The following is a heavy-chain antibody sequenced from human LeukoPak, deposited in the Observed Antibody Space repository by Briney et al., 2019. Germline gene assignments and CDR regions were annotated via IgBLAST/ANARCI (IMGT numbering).Heavy chain of an antibody. CDR2: INHSGGT. V-gene: IGHV4-34*01. CDR1: GGSFSGYY. CDR3: AGPSANSSWDSDFDY. J-gene: IGHJ4*02. D-gene: IGHD6-13*01. Sequence: KASETLSHTCAVYGGSFSGYYWSWIRQPPGKGLEWIGEINHSGGTNYNPSLKSRVTISVDTSKNHFSLKLSSVTAADTAVYYCAGPSANSSWDSDFDYWGQGTLVTVSS.